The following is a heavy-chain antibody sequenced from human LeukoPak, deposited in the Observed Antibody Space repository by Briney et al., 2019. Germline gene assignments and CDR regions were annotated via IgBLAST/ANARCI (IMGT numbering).Heavy chain of an antibody. CDR3: ARDDLWFGELSVPDTSNWFDP. J-gene: IGHJ5*02. D-gene: IGHD3-10*01. Sequence: GGSLRLSCAASGFTFSSYGMHWVRQAPGKGLEWVAVISYDGSNKYYADSVKGRFTISRDNSKNTLYLQMNSLRAEDTAVYYCARDDLWFGELSVPDTSNWFDPWGQGTLVTVSS. CDR1: GFTFSSYG. V-gene: IGHV3-30*19. CDR2: ISYDGSNK.